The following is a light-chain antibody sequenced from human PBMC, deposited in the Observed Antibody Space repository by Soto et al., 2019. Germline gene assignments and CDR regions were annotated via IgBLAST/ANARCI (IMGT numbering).Light chain of an antibody. CDR2: GAP. CDR3: HHYET. Sequence: EIVMTQSPATLSGSPGERATLSCRASQSVSSNLAWYQQKPGQAPRLLMYGAPIRAAGVPDRFSGSGSGTEFTLAISRLEPEDFTVYYCHHYETFGQGTKVDI. CDR1: QSVSSN. J-gene: IGKJ1*01. V-gene: IGKV3D-15*01.